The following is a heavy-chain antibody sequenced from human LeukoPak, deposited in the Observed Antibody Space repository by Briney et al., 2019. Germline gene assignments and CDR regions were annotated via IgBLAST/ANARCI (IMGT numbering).Heavy chain of an antibody. V-gene: IGHV4-34*01. Sequence: SETLSFTCAVYGGSFSGYYWSWIRQPPGKGLEWIGQINHSGSTNYSPSLKSRVTISVDTSRKQFTLKLSSVTAADTAVYYCAPGATRPGIPWGRGTLVTVSS. CDR2: INHSGST. CDR1: GGSFSGYY. CDR3: APGATRPGIP. D-gene: IGHD1-26*01. J-gene: IGHJ5*02.